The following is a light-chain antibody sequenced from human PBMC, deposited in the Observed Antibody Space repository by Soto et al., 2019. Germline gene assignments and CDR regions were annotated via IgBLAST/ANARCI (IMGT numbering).Light chain of an antibody. V-gene: IGKV3-20*01. CDR2: GAS. CDR3: QQYGKSPQIT. J-gene: IGKJ5*01. CDR1: QSVSISY. Sequence: EIVLTQSPGTLSLSPGERATLSCRAIQSVSISYLAWYQQKPGQAPRLLIYGASTRATGIPDRFSGSGSGTDFSLTISRLEPEDFAVYYCQQYGKSPQITFGQGTRLEIK.